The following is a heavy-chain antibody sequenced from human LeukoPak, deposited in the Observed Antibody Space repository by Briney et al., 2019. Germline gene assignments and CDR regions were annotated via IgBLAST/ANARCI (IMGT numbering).Heavy chain of an antibody. CDR1: GLTFDEYT. CDR2: ISRDGGST. V-gene: IGHV3-43*01. Sequence: GGSLRLSCAASGLTFDEYTFHWVRQAPGKGLEWVSLISRDGGSTYYADSVKGRFTISRDNGKNSLYLQMNSLRTEDTALYYCTKDRYCTTPTCPLDYWGQGTLVTVSS. D-gene: IGHD2-8*01. CDR3: TKDRYCTTPTCPLDY. J-gene: IGHJ4*02.